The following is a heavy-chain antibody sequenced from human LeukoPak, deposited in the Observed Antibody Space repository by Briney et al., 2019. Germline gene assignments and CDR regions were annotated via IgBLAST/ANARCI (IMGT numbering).Heavy chain of an antibody. V-gene: IGHV1-18*01. D-gene: IGHD6-6*01. CDR1: GYTFTSYG. CDR2: ISAYNGNT. J-gene: IGHJ6*02. CDR3: ARDFGIAARPREDYYYGMDV. Sequence: GASVKVSCKASGYTFTSYGISWVRQAPGQGLEWMGWISAYNGNTNYAQKLQGRVTMTTDTSTSTAYMELRSLRSDDTAVYYCARDFGIAARPREDYYYGMDVWGQGTTVTVSS.